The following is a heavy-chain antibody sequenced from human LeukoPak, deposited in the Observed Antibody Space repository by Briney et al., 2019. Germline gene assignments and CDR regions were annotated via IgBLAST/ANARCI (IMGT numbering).Heavy chain of an antibody. CDR3: ARDRGAILETLYYYYMDV. CDR1: GGSISSYY. CDR2: IYTSGNT. J-gene: IGHJ6*03. D-gene: IGHD3-10*01. V-gene: IGHV4-4*07. Sequence: SETLSLTCTVSGGSISSYYWSWIRPPAGSGLEWIGRIYTSGNTNYNPSLKSRVTISLDKSKNQFSLKLSSVTAADTAVYYCARDRGAILETLYYYYMDVWGKGTTVTVSS.